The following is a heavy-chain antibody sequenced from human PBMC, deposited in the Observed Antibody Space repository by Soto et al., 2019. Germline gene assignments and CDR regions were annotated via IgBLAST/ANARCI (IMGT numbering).Heavy chain of an antibody. CDR2: FDPEDGET. J-gene: IGHJ4*02. Sequence: EASVKVSCKVSGYTLTELSMHWVRQAPGKGLEWMGGFDPEDGETIYAQKFQGRVTMTEDTSTDTAYMELSSLRSEDTAVYYCATSSGWSGYLSPTPPFDYWGQGTLVTVSS. CDR3: ATSSGWSGYLSPTPPFDY. CDR1: GYTLTELS. V-gene: IGHV1-24*01. D-gene: IGHD3-3*01.